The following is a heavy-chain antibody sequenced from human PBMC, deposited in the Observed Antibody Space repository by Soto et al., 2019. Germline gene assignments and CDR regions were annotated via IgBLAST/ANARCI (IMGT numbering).Heavy chain of an antibody. CDR3: ARDPGFGGVATLRWFDP. CDR1: GGSISSGGYY. V-gene: IGHV4-31*03. CDR2: IYYSGST. J-gene: IGHJ5*02. Sequence: QVQLQESGPGLVKPSQTLSLTCTVSGGSISSGGYYWSWIRQHPGKGLEWIGYIYYSGSTYYNPSLKSRVTISVATSKNQFSLKLSSVTAADTAVYYCARDPGFGGVATLRWFDPWGQGTLVTVSS. D-gene: IGHD3-16*01.